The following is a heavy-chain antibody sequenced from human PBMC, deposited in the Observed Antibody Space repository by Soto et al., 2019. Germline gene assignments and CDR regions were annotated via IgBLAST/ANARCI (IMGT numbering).Heavy chain of an antibody. CDR3: ARRIAVANFYFDD. D-gene: IGHD6-19*01. CDR2: IYDSGDT. CDR1: GDSISSTVSY. J-gene: IGHJ4*02. Sequence: QLQLQESGPGLVEPSETLSLSCTVSGDSISSTVSYWGWIRQPPGKGLEWIGSIYDSGDTYYNPSLKGRVTRSVATSKNRFSLGLSSVTAADTAVYYCARRIAVANFYFDDWGQGTLVTVSS. V-gene: IGHV4-39*01.